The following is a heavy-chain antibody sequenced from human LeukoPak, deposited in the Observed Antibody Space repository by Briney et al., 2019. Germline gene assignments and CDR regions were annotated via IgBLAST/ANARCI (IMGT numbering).Heavy chain of an antibody. Sequence: ASVKVPCKASGYTLTHHDINRVRQATGPRLEWMGWMNPNSGNTGYAQKLQGRVTMTRNTSISTAYMELSSLRSEDTAVYYCARAPRRRSGFYYYYMDVWGKGTTVTVSS. CDR1: GYTLTHHD. J-gene: IGHJ6*03. CDR2: MNPNSGNT. V-gene: IGHV1-8*01. D-gene: IGHD3-22*01. CDR3: ARAPRRRSGFYYYYMDV.